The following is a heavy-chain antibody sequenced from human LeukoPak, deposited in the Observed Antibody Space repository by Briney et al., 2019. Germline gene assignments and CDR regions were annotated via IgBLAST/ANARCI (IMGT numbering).Heavy chain of an antibody. CDR2: INHSGST. CDR3: ARVTSEY. D-gene: IGHD1-14*01. J-gene: IGHJ4*02. V-gene: IGHV4-34*01. CDR1: GGSFSGYY. Sequence: SETLSLTCAVYGGSFSGYYWSWIRQPPGKGLEWIGEINHSGSTNYNPSLKSRVTISVDTSKNQFSLKLSSVTAADTAVYYYARVTSEYWGQGTLVTVSS.